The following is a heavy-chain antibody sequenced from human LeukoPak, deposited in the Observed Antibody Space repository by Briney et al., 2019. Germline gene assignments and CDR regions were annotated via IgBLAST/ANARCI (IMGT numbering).Heavy chain of an antibody. CDR1: GFTFSSYG. CDR3: ARGGHHFRVLDAFDI. J-gene: IGHJ3*02. Sequence: GGSLRLSCAASGFTFSSYGMHWVRQAPGKGLEWVAVISYDGSNKYYADSVKGRFTISRDNSKNTLYLQMNSLRAEDTAVYYCARGGHHFRVLDAFDIWGQGTMVTVSS. V-gene: IGHV3-30*03. D-gene: IGHD2/OR15-2a*01. CDR2: ISYDGSNK.